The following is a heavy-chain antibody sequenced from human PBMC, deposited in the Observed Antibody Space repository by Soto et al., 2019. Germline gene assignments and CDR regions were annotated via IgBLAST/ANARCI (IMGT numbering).Heavy chain of an antibody. CDR2: ISAYNGNT. CDR1: GYTFTSYG. V-gene: IGHV1-18*04. D-gene: IGHD6-13*01. J-gene: IGHJ6*02. CDR3: AADRIAAAGYYYYGMDV. Sequence: ASVKVSCKASGYTFTSYGISWVRQAPGQGLEWMGWISAYNGNTNYAQKLQGRVTMTTDTSTSTAYMELRSLRSDDTAVYYCAADRIAAAGYYYYGMDVWGQGTTVTVSS.